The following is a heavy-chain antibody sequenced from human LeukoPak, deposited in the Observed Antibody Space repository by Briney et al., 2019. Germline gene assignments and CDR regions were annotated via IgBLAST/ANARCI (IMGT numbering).Heavy chain of an antibody. J-gene: IGHJ5*02. CDR1: GGSISSDY. Sequence: SETLSLTCTVSGGSISSDYWSWIRQPAGKGLEWIGRIFTSGSTSYNPSLKSRVTTSLDTSKNQFSLKLSSVTAADTAVYFCSRGGANDHWGQGTLVTVSS. CDR2: IFTSGST. CDR3: SRGGANDH. D-gene: IGHD4/OR15-4a*01. V-gene: IGHV4-4*07.